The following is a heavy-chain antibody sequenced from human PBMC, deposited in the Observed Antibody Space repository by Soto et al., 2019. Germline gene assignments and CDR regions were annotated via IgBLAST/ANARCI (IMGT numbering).Heavy chain of an antibody. J-gene: IGHJ4*02. CDR3: ARTPEGFDY. CDR1: GGSISSSSYY. Sequence: SETLSLTCTVSGGSISSSSYYWGWIRQPPGKGLEWIGSIYYSGSTYYNPSLKSRVTISVDTSKNQFSLKLSSVTAADTAVYYCARTPEGFDYWGQGTLVTVSS. CDR2: IYYSGST. V-gene: IGHV4-39*01.